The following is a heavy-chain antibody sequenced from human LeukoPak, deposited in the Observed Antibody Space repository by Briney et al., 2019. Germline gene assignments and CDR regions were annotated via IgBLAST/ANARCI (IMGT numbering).Heavy chain of an antibody. CDR2: ISGSGGST. CDR3: AKVGGGYQLLYDYFDY. Sequence: GGSLRLSRAASGFTFSSYAMSWVRQAPGKGLEWVSAISGSGGSTYYADSVRGRFTISRDNSKNTLYLQMNSLRAEDTAVYYCAKVGGGYQLLYDYFDYWGQGTLVTVSS. V-gene: IGHV3-23*01. CDR1: GFTFSSYA. D-gene: IGHD2-2*02. J-gene: IGHJ4*02.